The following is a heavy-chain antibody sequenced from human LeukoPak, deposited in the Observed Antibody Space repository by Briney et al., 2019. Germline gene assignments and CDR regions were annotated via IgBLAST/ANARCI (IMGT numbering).Heavy chain of an antibody. CDR3: ARDSTCWYGSGSSGPHYFDY. CDR1: GFIFSNYA. J-gene: IGHJ4*02. CDR2: ISSDGSKT. D-gene: IGHD3-10*01. Sequence: PGGSLRLSCAASGFIFSNYAMHWVRQAPGKGLEWVALISSDGSKTYHADSVKGRFSISRDNSKNTLYLQLNSLRAEDTSVYYCARDSTCWYGSGSSGPHYFDYWGQGTLVTVSS. V-gene: IGHV3-30*01.